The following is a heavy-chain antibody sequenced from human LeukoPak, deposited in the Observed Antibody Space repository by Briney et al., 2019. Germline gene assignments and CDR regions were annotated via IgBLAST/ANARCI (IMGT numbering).Heavy chain of an antibody. J-gene: IGHJ4*02. CDR2: INHSGST. CDR1: GGSFRGYY. V-gene: IGHV4-34*01. Sequence: SETLSLTCAVYGGSFRGYYWSSIRQPPRKGLEWIGEINHSGSTNYNPSIKSRVTISVDTSKNQFSLKLSSVTAADTAVYYCARSRGDGWFGELLSPNFDYWGQGTLVTVSS. D-gene: IGHD3-10*01. CDR3: ARSRGDGWFGELLSPNFDY.